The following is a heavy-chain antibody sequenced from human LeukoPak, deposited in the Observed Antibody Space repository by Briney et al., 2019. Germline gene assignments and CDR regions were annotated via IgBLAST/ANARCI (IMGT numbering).Heavy chain of an antibody. CDR3: ASAAASDY. CDR2: IKQDGSEK. J-gene: IGHJ4*02. V-gene: IGHV3-7*01. D-gene: IGHD6-13*01. CDR1: GFTFSSYA. Sequence: GGSLRLSCAASGFTFSSYAMHWVRQAPGKGLEWVANIKQDGSEKYYVDSVKGRFTISRDNAKNSLYLQMNSLRAEDTAVYYCASAAASDYWGQGTLVTVSS.